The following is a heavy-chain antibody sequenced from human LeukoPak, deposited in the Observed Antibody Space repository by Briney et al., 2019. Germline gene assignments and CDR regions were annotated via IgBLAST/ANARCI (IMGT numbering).Heavy chain of an antibody. CDR1: GGSISSYC. D-gene: IGHD2-2*01. Sequence: SETLSLTCTVSGGSISSYCWSWIRQPPGKGLEWIGYIFYSGSTNYNPSLKSRVTISVDTSKNQFSLKLSSVTAADTAVYYCAREGCSSTSCYAEDVWFDPWGQGTLVTVSS. CDR3: AREGCSSTSCYAEDVWFDP. J-gene: IGHJ5*02. CDR2: IFYSGST. V-gene: IGHV4-59*01.